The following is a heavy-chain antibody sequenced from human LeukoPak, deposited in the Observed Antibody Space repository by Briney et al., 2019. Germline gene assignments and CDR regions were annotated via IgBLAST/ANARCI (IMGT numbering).Heavy chain of an antibody. D-gene: IGHD4-11*01. CDR1: GVSNSSNY. V-gene: IGHV4-4*08. CDR3: AGYDHSNYLAY. CDR2: IHANGDT. Sequence: KPSETLSLTCTVSGVSNSSNYWSWIRQPPGKGLEWNGLEWIGYIHANGDTNYNPSLNRRVTMSLDSSRRHLSLNLSSLTAADTAVYFCAGYDHSNYLAYWGQGILVTVSS. J-gene: IGHJ4*02.